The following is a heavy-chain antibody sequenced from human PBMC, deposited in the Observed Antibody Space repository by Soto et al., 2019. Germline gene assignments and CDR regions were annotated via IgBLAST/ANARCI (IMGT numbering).Heavy chain of an antibody. J-gene: IGHJ5*02. CDR3: ARSNYYGSGSPLSWFDP. Sequence: SETLSLTCTVSGGSISSSSYYWGWIRQPPGKGLEWIGSIFYSGSTYYTPSLKSRVTISVDTSKNQFSLKLSSATAADTAVYYCARSNYYGSGSPLSWFDPWGQGTLVTVSS. CDR2: IFYSGST. CDR1: GGSISSSSYY. V-gene: IGHV4-39*07. D-gene: IGHD3-10*01.